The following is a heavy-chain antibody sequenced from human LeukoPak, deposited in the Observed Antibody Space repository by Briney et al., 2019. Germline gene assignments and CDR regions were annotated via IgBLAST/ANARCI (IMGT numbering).Heavy chain of an antibody. V-gene: IGHV3-23*01. J-gene: IGHJ4*02. CDR2: ISGSGGST. CDR1: GFTFSSYA. D-gene: IGHD3-22*01. CDR3: ASPTDYYDSSGLDY. Sequence: PGGSLRLSCSASGFTFSSYAMSWVRQAPGKGLEWVSAISGSGGSTYYADSVKGRFTISRDNSKNTLYLQMNSLRAEDTAVYYCASPTDYYDSSGLDYWGQGTLVTVSS.